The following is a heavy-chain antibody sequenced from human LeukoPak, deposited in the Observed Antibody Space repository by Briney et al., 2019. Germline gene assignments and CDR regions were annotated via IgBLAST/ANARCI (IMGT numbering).Heavy chain of an antibody. Sequence: GGSLRLSCAASGFTFSNVWINWVRQAPGKGLEWVGHIKSKPDGGTTDYAAPVKGRFTISRDDSKSTVSLQMNSLKTEDTAVYYCSTATVRWGDYGHWGQGTLVAVSS. V-gene: IGHV3-15*01. CDR1: GFTFSNVW. J-gene: IGHJ4*02. CDR3: STATVRWGDYGH. D-gene: IGHD4-17*01. CDR2: IKSKPDGGTT.